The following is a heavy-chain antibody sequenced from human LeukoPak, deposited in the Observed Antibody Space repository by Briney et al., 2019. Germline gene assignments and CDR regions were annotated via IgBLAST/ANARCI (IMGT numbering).Heavy chain of an antibody. D-gene: IGHD5-24*01. CDR2: IIPIFGTA. CDR3: ARARDGYPPNAFDI. Sequence: SVKVSCKGSGGTFSSYAISWGRQAPGQGLEWMGVIIPIFGTANYAQKVQGRVTMTTDTSTSTAYMELRSLRSDDTAVYYYARARDGYPPNAFDIWGQGTMVTVSS. CDR1: GGTFSSYA. V-gene: IGHV1-69*05. J-gene: IGHJ3*02.